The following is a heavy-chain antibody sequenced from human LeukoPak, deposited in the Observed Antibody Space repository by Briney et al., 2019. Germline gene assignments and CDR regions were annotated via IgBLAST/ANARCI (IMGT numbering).Heavy chain of an antibody. CDR2: IKNDGSST. Sequence: GGPLRLSCAGSGFTFSSYWMHCVRQAPGKGVVWVSHIKNDGSSTQHADSVKGRFTIHRDHAKNTLYLQMNSLSAEDTAVYYCARRRAAAGVYYFDYWGRGTLVTVSS. D-gene: IGHD6-13*01. CDR1: GFTFSSYW. V-gene: IGHV3-74*01. CDR3: ARRRAAAGVYYFDY. J-gene: IGHJ4*02.